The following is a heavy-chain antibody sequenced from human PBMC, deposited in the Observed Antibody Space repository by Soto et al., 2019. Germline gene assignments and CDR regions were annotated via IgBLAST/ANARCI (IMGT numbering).Heavy chain of an antibody. CDR1: GYIFTSYG. CDR3: ASSAYDYSDSGVENIFDY. V-gene: IGHV1-18*01. D-gene: IGHD3-16*01. J-gene: IGHJ4*02. CDR2: ISAYNGNT. Sequence: QVQLVQSGAEVKKPGASVKVSCKASGYIFTSYGINWVRQAPGQGHEWMGWISAYNGNTNYAQKLHGRVTMTTETSTSTGYMGVRSLRSGATTVYYCASSAYDYSDSGVENIFDYWGQGTLVTVSS.